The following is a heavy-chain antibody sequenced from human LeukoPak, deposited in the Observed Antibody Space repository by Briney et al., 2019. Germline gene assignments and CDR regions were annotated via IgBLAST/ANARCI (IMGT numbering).Heavy chain of an antibody. CDR2: IYPGDSDT. V-gene: IGHV5-51*01. CDR3: ARRRKYYYDSSGYYHRGWFDP. J-gene: IGHJ5*02. CDR1: GYSFTSYW. D-gene: IGHD3-22*01. Sequence: RGESLKISCKGSGYSFTSYWIGWVRQMPGKGLEWMGIIYPGDSDTRYSPSFQGQVTISADKSISTAYLQWSSLKASDTAMYYCARRRKYYYDSSGYYHRGWFDPWGQGTLVTVSS.